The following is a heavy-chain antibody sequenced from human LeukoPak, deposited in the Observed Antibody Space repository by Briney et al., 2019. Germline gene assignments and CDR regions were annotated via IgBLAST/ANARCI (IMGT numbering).Heavy chain of an antibody. D-gene: IGHD3-22*01. J-gene: IGHJ4*02. CDR2: ISGSGGST. CDR1: GFTFSSYA. Sequence: PGGSLRLYCAASGFTFSSYAMSWVRQAPGKGLEWVSAISGSGGSTYYADSVKGRFTISRDNSKNTLYLQMNSLRAEDTAVYYCAKSLSYYDSSGHDYWGQGTLVTVSS. CDR3: AKSLSYYDSSGHDY. V-gene: IGHV3-23*01.